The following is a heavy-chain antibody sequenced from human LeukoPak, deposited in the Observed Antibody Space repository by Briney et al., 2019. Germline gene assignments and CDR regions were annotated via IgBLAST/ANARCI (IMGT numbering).Heavy chain of an antibody. J-gene: IGHJ5*02. CDR3: AREVGGGFDP. CDR2: IYYSEST. D-gene: IGHD3-16*01. Sequence: SETLSLTCTVSGGSISSYYWSWIRQPPGKGLEWIGYIYYSESTNYNPSLKSRVTISVDTSKNQFSLKLSSVTAADTAVYYCAREVGGGFDPWGQGTLVTVSS. CDR1: GGSISSYY. V-gene: IGHV4-59*01.